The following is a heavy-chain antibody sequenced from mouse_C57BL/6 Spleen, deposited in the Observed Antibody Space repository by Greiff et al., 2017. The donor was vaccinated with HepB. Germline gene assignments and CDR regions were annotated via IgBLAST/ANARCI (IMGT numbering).Heavy chain of an antibody. CDR1: GYTFTSYW. CDR2: IDPSDSET. Sequence: QVQLQQPGAELVRPGSSVKLSCKASGYTFTSYWMQWVKQRPIQGLEWIGNIDPSDSETHYNQKFKDKATLTVDKSSSTAYMQLSSLTSEDSAVYYCAREGGLGDAMDYWGQVTSVTVSS. J-gene: IGHJ4*01. V-gene: IGHV1-52*01. CDR3: AREGGLGDAMDY. D-gene: IGHD2-2*01.